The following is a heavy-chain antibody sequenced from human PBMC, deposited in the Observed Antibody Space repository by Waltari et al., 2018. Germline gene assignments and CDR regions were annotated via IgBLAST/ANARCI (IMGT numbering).Heavy chain of an antibody. Sequence: QVQLVQSGAEVKKPGASVKVSCKASGYTFTSYAMQWVRQAPGQRLEWMGWINAGNGNTKYSQEFQGRVTITRDTSASTAYMELSSLRSEDMAVYYCAREGGSRWGPYYYYMDVWGKGTTVTVSS. D-gene: IGHD3-16*01. CDR3: AREGGSRWGPYYYYMDV. CDR2: INAGNGNT. V-gene: IGHV1-3*03. CDR1: GYTFTSYA. J-gene: IGHJ6*03.